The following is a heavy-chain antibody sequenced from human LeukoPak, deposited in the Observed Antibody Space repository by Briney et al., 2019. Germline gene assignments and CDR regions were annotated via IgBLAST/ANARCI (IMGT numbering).Heavy chain of an antibody. CDR2: ISYDGSNK. CDR3: ARVGPGMATITAIDY. Sequence: GGSLRLSCAASGFTFSSYAMHWVRQAPGKGLEWVGVISYDGSNKYYADSVKGRFTISRDNSKNTLYLQMNSLRAEDTAVYYCARVGPGMATITAIDYWGQGTLVTVSS. J-gene: IGHJ4*02. CDR1: GFTFSSYA. D-gene: IGHD5-24*01. V-gene: IGHV3-30*01.